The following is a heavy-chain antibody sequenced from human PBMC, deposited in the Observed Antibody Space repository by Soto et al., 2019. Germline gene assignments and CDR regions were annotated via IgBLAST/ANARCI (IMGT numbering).Heavy chain of an antibody. Sequence: SSETLSLTCAVYGGSFSGYYWSWIRQPPGKGLEWIGEINHSGSTNYNPSLKSRVTISVDTSKNQFSLKLSSVTAADTAVYYCARGSTNCSGGSCPNYYYYYGMDVWGQGTTVTVSS. CDR1: GGSFSGYY. V-gene: IGHV4-34*01. CDR2: INHSGST. D-gene: IGHD2-15*01. CDR3: ARGSTNCSGGSCPNYYYYYGMDV. J-gene: IGHJ6*02.